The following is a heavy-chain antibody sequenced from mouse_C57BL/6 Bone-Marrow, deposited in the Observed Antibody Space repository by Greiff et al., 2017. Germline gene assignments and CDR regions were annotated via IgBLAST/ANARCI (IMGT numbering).Heavy chain of an antibody. CDR3: TRLLLQMNYFDY. CDR2: ISSGGDYI. J-gene: IGHJ2*01. D-gene: IGHD1-1*01. Sequence: EVQRVESGEGLVKPGGSLKLSCAASGFTFSSYAMSWVRQTPEKRLEWVAYISSGGDYIYYADTVKGRITISRDNARNTLYLQMSSLKSEDTAMYYCTRLLLQMNYFDYWGQGTTLTVSS. V-gene: IGHV5-9-1*02. CDR1: GFTFSSYA.